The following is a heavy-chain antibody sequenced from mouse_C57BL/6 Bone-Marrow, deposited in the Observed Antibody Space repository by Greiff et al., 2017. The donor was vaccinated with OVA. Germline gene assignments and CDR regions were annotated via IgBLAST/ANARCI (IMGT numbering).Heavy chain of an antibody. D-gene: IGHD3-2*02. V-gene: IGHV5-4*03. CDR2: ISDGGSYT. Sequence: EVKLVESGGGLVKPGASLKLSCAASGFTFSSYAMTWVRQTPEKSLEWVATISDGGSYTYYPDNVKGRSTLSRDNAKNNLYLQTSHLKAEDTAMYYCANETAQGSMDYWGQGTSVTVSS. CDR1: GFTFSSYA. J-gene: IGHJ4*01. CDR3: ANETAQGSMDY.